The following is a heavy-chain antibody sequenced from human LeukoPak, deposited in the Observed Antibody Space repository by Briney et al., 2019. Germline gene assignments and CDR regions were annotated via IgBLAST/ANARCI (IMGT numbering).Heavy chain of an antibody. CDR1: GYTFTSYA. J-gene: IGHJ6*02. CDR3: ARVLQGYYYYGMDV. CDR2: INAGNGNT. Sequence: GSVKVSCKASGYTFTSYAMHWVRQAPGQRLEWMGWINAGNGNTKYSQKFQGRVTITRDTSASTAYMELSSLRSEDTAVYYCARVLQGYYYYGMDVWGQGTTVTVSS. D-gene: IGHD4-11*01. V-gene: IGHV1-3*01.